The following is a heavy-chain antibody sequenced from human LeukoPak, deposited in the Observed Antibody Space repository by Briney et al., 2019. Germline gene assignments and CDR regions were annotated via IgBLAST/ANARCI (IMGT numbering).Heavy chain of an antibody. J-gene: IGHJ4*02. CDR2: INPHSGGT. V-gene: IGHV1-2*02. CDR3: ATQLSSGWPLRHLPFDY. CDR1: GYTLTDYY. Sequence: ASVKVSCKASGYTLTDYYMHWVRQAPGQGLEWMGWINPHSGGTDHAQKFQGRVTMTRDTSISTAYMELSRLRSDDTAVYYCATQLSSGWPLRHLPFDYWGQGTLVTVSS. D-gene: IGHD3-22*01.